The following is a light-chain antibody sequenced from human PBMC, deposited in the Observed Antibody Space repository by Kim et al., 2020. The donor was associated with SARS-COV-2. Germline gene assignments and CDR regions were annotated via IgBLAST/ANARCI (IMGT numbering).Light chain of an antibody. CDR1: QSVNSTY. V-gene: IGKV3-20*01. CDR2: GAS. CDR3: QQYGNSPFT. Sequence: SPGDSASLSCRASQSVNSTYLAWYQQKFGRPPRLLIFGASSRATGIPDRFSGSGSGTDFTLTINRLEPEDFAVYYCQQYGNSPFTFGPGTKVDIK. J-gene: IGKJ3*01.